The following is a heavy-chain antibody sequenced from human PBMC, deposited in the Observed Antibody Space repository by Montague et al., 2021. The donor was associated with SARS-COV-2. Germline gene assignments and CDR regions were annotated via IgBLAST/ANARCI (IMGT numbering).Heavy chain of an antibody. D-gene: IGHD3/OR15-3a*01. CDR3: ARSPRGSGTGWLDY. V-gene: IGHV3-7*01. J-gene: IGHJ4*02. Sequence: SLRLSCAASGFTSGDYQMTWVRQAPGKGLQWVANINQDETAKTXXXSXXGRFTISRDNAKNSLILQMNSLQDEATAVSYCARSPRGSGTGWLDYWGQGTLVTVSS. CDR2: INQDETAK. CDR1: GFTSGDYQ.